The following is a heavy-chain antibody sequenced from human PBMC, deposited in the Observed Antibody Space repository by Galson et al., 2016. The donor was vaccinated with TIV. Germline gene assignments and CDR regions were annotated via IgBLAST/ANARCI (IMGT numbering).Heavy chain of an antibody. J-gene: IGHJ4*02. CDR3: VRGPYYYGSGSEEN. CDR1: GGTFINHA. CDR2: IIPILGII. Sequence: SVKVSCKASGGTFINHAFTWVRQAPGQGLEWMGGIIPILGIINYAQKFQGRVTISADKSTDTVYMELPSLRSDDTAVYYCVRGPYYYGSGSEENWGQGTLVTVSS. V-gene: IGHV1-69*10. D-gene: IGHD3-10*01.